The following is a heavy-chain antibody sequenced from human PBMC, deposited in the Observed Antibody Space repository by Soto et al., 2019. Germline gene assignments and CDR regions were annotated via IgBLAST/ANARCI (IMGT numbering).Heavy chain of an antibody. CDR3: ARDWGDDILTGPKIPLNWFDP. Sequence: ASVKVSCKASGYTFTSYYMHWVRQAPGQGLEWMGIINPSGGSTSYAQKFQGRVTMTRDTSTSTVYMELSSLRSEDTAVYYCARDWGDDILTGPKIPLNWFDPWGQGTLVTVSS. CDR1: GYTFTSYY. J-gene: IGHJ5*02. V-gene: IGHV1-46*01. D-gene: IGHD3-9*01. CDR2: INPSGGST.